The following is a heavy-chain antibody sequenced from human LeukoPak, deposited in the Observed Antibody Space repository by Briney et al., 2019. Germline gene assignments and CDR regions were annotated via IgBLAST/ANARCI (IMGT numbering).Heavy chain of an antibody. J-gene: IGHJ5*02. Sequence: SETLSLTCTVSGDSIRTSKYYWGWIRQPPGKGLEWIGSIYNSGNTNYNPSLKSRVTISIDTSKNQFSLKLTSVTAADTAVYYCARAFYGSYSRWFDPWGQGTLVTVSS. CDR3: ARAFYGSYSRWFDP. D-gene: IGHD1-26*01. V-gene: IGHV4-39*07. CDR1: GDSIRTSKYY. CDR2: IYNSGNT.